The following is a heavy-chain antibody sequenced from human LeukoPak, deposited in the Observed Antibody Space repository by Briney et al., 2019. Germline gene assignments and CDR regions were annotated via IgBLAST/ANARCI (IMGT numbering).Heavy chain of an antibody. CDR2: IYAPGDT. Sequence: PSETLSLTCSVSGGSISSDRYYWSWIRQPAGKGLEWIGRIYAPGDTKYDPSLQSRVTISGDTSKNQFSLKLSSVTAADTAVYYCARVRLLRYFDYWGQGTLVTVSS. CDR1: GGSISSDRYY. V-gene: IGHV4-61*02. J-gene: IGHJ4*02. CDR3: ARVRLLRYFDY. D-gene: IGHD1-26*01.